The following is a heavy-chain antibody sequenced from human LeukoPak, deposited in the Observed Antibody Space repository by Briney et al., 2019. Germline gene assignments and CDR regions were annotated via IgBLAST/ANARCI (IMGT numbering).Heavy chain of an antibody. D-gene: IGHD3-10*01. CDR1: GYTFTGYY. CDR2: INPNSGGT. J-gene: IGHJ4*02. V-gene: IGHV1-2*02. Sequence: ASVKVSCKASGYTFTGYYMHWVRQAPGQGPEWMGWINPNSGGTNYAQKFQGRVTMTRDTSISTAYMELSRLRSDDTAVYYCARVRDYYGSGSPLDYWGQGTLVTVSS. CDR3: ARVRDYYGSGSPLDY.